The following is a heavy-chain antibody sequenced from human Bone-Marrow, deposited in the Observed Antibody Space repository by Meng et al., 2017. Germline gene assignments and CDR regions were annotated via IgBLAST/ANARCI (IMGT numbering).Heavy chain of an antibody. CDR2: IYYSGST. V-gene: IGHV4-39*07. CDR1: GGSISSSSYY. CDR3: ASGPGIAAATYYFDY. Sequence: SETLSLTCTVSGGSISSSSYYWGWIRQPPGKGLEWIGSIYYSGSTYYNPSLKSRVTISVDTSKNQFSLKPSSVTAADTAVYYCASGPGIAAATYYFDYWGQGTLVTVSS. D-gene: IGHD6-13*01. J-gene: IGHJ4*02.